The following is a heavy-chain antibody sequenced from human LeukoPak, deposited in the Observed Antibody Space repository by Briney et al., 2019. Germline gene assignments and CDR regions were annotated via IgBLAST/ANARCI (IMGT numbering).Heavy chain of an antibody. Sequence: GWSLRLSCAASGFIFDDYAMHWVRQVPGRGLEWVSGISWNSGNIGYADSVKGRFTISRDNAKNSLYLQMNSLRAEDTAVYYCARDTSGPDYWGQGTLVTVSS. CDR3: ARDTSGPDY. CDR1: GFIFDDYA. D-gene: IGHD6-19*01. J-gene: IGHJ4*02. V-gene: IGHV3-9*01. CDR2: ISWNSGNI.